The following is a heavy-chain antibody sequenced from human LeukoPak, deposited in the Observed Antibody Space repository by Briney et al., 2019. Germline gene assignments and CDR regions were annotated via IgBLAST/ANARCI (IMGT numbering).Heavy chain of an antibody. D-gene: IGHD3/OR15-3a*01. CDR3: AREDWYHLDY. CDR1: RFTFSNSW. J-gene: IGHJ4*02. CDR2: IKPDGSDK. V-gene: IGHV3-7*03. Sequence: GGSLRLSCVVSRFTFSNSWVTWVRQAPGKGLEWVATIKPDGSDKYYVDSVKGRFTISRDNAKNSLYLQMNSLRIEDAAVYYCAREDWYHLDYWGQGTLVIVSS.